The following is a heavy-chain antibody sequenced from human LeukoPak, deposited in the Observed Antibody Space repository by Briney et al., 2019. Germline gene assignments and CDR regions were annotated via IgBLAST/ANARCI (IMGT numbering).Heavy chain of an antibody. D-gene: IGHD6-13*01. Sequence: LSQTLSLTCAISGDSVSSNSAAWNWIRQSPSRGLEWLGRTYYRSKWYNDYAVSVKSRITINPDTSKNQFSLQLNSVTPEDTAVYYCARGQTKQVFIAAAGTPWSAFDIWGQGTMVTVSS. CDR1: GDSVSSNSAA. CDR2: TYYRSKWYN. CDR3: ARGQTKQVFIAAAGTPWSAFDI. J-gene: IGHJ3*02. V-gene: IGHV6-1*01.